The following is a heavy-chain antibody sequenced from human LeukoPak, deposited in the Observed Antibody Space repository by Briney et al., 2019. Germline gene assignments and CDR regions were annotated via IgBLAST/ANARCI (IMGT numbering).Heavy chain of an antibody. Sequence: GGSLGLSCAASGLTFSSYDMHWVRQATGKGLEWVSAIGTAGDTYYPGSVKGRFTISRENAKNSLYLQMNSLRAGDTAVYYCARTAAAGNLYGMDVWGQGTTVTVSS. D-gene: IGHD6-13*01. CDR2: IGTAGDT. CDR1: GLTFSSYD. CDR3: ARTAAAGNLYGMDV. J-gene: IGHJ6*02. V-gene: IGHV3-13*01.